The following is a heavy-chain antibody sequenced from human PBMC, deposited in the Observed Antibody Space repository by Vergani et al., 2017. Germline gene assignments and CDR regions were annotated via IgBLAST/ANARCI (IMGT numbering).Heavy chain of an antibody. J-gene: IGHJ4*02. CDR3: ARPTNWAYYDSSGYFDY. Sequence: QVQLVQSGAEVKKPGASVKVSCKASGYTFTSYGISWVRQAPGQGREWMGWISAYNGNTNYAQKLQGRVTMTTDTSTSTAYMELRSLRSDDTAVYYCARPTNWAYYDSSGYFDYWGQGTLVTVSS. CDR1: GYTFTSYG. CDR2: ISAYNGNT. V-gene: IGHV1-18*01. D-gene: IGHD3-22*01.